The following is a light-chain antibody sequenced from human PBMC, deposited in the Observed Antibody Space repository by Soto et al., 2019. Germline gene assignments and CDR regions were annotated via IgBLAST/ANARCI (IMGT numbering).Light chain of an antibody. CDR2: GTS. CDR3: QQYGSSPLT. CDR1: QSVSSSY. Sequence: IVLSQSPGALSLSQGERATLSCRARQSVSSSYLAWYQQKPGQAPRHLIYGTSSRATGIPDRFSGSGSGTDFTLTIIRLEPEDFAVYYCQQYGSSPLTFGGGTKVDI. J-gene: IGKJ4*01. V-gene: IGKV3-20*01.